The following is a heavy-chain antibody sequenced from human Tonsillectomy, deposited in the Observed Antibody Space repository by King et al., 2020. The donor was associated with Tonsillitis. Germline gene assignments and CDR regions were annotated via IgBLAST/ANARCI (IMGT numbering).Heavy chain of an antibody. CDR2: MSGAGART. Sequence: VQLVESGGGLVQPGGSLRLSCAASGFTFSTYAMTWVRQAPGKGLEWVSVMSGAGARTYHADSVKGRFTISRDNSKNTLFLQLNSLRAEDTAGYYCANCPYDFWSGGLYYAMDVWGQGTTVPVSS. CDR3: ANCPYDFWSGGLYYAMDV. D-gene: IGHD3-3*01. J-gene: IGHJ6*02. V-gene: IGHV3-23*04. CDR1: GFTFSTYA.